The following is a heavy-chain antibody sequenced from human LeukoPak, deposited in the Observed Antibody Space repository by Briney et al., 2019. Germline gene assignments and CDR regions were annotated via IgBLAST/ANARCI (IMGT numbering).Heavy chain of an antibody. V-gene: IGHV3-30*18. CDR2: ISYDGSNK. D-gene: IGHD4-17*01. CDR1: GFTFSSYA. Sequence: GGSLRLSCAASGFTFSSYAMSWVRQAPGKGLEWVAVISYDGSNKYYADSVKGRFTISRDNSKDTLYLQMNSLRAEDTAVYYCAKDLYGDYLSPDFDYWGQGTLSPSPQ. J-gene: IGHJ4*02. CDR3: AKDLYGDYLSPDFDY.